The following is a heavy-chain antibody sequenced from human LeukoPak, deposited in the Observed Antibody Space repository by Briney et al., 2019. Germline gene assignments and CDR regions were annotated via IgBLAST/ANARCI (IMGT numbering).Heavy chain of an antibody. CDR2: IFYTGST. V-gene: IGHV4-39*01. CDR1: GASINSESYY. Sequence: SETLSLTCTVSGASINSESYYWGWIRQPPGKGLEWVATIFYTGSTYYNPSLKSRVTISADTSKNQFSLRLSFVTAADTAVYYCASQTRYSSGWLPSFDHWGQGTPVTVSS. D-gene: IGHD6-19*01. J-gene: IGHJ4*02. CDR3: ASQTRYSSGWLPSFDH.